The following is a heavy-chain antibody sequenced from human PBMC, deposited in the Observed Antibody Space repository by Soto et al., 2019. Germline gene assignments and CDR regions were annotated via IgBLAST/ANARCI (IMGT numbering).Heavy chain of an antibody. D-gene: IGHD3-10*01. CDR2: AYHSGST. V-gene: IGHV4-4*02. J-gene: IGHJ4*02. CDR1: GGFTSTNNW. Sequence: QLQLQESGPGLVRPSGTLSLTCAVSGGFTSTNNWWSWVRQPPGKGLEWIGDAYHSGSTEYNPSLKSRFSIAGDKSKNQIPPKLTSATAAETAVYYCARSPPSSYYGGSGTFDSWGQGTLGTVSS. CDR3: ARSPPSSYYGGSGTFDS.